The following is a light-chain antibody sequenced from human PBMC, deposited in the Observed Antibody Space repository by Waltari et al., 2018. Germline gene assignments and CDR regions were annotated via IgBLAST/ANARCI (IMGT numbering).Light chain of an antibody. CDR3: HQVYTYPRA. V-gene: IGKV1-9*01. CDR2: LAS. Sequence: IQLTQSPSSLSASVGDRVTITCRASQGISTNLAWYQQKPGKAPKLLIYLASTLQSGVPSRFSSGSGTDFTLTISSLQPEDFATYYCHQVYTYPRAFGQGTKVEIK. CDR1: QGISTN. J-gene: IGKJ1*01.